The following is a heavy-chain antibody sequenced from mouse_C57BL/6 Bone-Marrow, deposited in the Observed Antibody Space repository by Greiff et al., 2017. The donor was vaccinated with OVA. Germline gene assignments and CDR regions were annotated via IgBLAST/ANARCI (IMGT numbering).Heavy chain of an antibody. Sequence: EVQLQQSGAELVKPGASVKLSCTASGFNITDYYMHWVKQRTEQGLEWIGRIDPEDGETKYAPKFQGKATITADTSSNTAYLQLSSLTSEDTAVYYCARKGYFDVWGTGTTVTVSS. CDR3: ARKGYFDV. CDR2: IDPEDGET. J-gene: IGHJ1*03. CDR1: GFNITDYY. V-gene: IGHV14-2*01.